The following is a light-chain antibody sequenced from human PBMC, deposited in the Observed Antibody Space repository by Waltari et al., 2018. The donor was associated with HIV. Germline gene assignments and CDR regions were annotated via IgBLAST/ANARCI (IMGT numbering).Light chain of an antibody. CDR3: QQLSNYPFT. CDR1: QGIGTN. V-gene: IGKV1-9*01. Sequence: IQLTQSPSFLSASLRDRVTITCRASQGIGTNLAWFQQKPGEAPNLLIYAASSLHRGVPSRFTGGGSGTEFTLTINNLQPEDFATYYCQQLSNYPFTFGQGTRLAIK. J-gene: IGKJ2*01. CDR2: AAS.